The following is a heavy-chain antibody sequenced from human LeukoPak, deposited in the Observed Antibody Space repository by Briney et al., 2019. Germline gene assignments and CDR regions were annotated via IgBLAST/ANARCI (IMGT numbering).Heavy chain of an antibody. CDR3: ARLAVGATSGLYYYYMDV. Sequence: PSETLSLTCTVSGGSISSYYWSWIRQPPGKGLEWIGYIYYSGSTNYNPSLKSRVTISVDTSKNQFSLKLSSVTAADTAVYYCARLAVGATSGLYYYYMDVWGKGTTVTISS. CDR2: IYYSGST. V-gene: IGHV4-59*12. J-gene: IGHJ6*03. D-gene: IGHD1-26*01. CDR1: GGSISSYY.